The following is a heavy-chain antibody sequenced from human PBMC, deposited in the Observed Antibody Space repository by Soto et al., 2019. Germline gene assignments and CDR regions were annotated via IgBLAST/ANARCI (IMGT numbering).Heavy chain of an antibody. CDR1: GFTFSSYG. CDR2: ISYDGSNK. D-gene: IGHD2-8*01. CDR3: AKARCTTSDCYVPDY. V-gene: IGHV3-30*18. Sequence: QVQLVESGGGVVQPGRSLRLSCAASGFTFSSYGMHWVRQAPGKGLEWVAVISYDGSNKYYADSVKGRFTISRDNPSNTLYLQMNSLRGEDTAVYYCAKARCTTSDCYVPDYWGQGTLVIVSS. J-gene: IGHJ4*02.